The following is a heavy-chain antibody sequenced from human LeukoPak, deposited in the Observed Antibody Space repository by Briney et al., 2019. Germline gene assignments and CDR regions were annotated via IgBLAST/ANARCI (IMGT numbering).Heavy chain of an antibody. CDR3: ARDRVYCGSTSCYAYYFDY. Sequence: GGSLRLSCAASGFSFSSYWMHWVRQAPGKGLVWVSRINSDGSITTYADSVKGRFTIYRDNAENTLYLQMNSLRAEDTAVYYCARDRVYCGSTSCYAYYFDYWGQGTLVTVSS. J-gene: IGHJ4*02. D-gene: IGHD2-2*01. CDR1: GFSFSSYW. CDR2: INSDGSIT. V-gene: IGHV3-74*01.